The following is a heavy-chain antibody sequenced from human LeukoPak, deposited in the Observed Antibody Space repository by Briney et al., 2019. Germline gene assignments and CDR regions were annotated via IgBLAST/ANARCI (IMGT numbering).Heavy chain of an antibody. CDR2: ISYDGRNK. CDR3: AKATPPRDGSNPDY. J-gene: IGHJ4*02. CDR1: GFTFGSYG. V-gene: IGHV3-30*18. D-gene: IGHD5-24*01. Sequence: GGFLRLSCAASGFTFGSYGMHWVRQAPGKGLEWVAVISYDGRNKYYADSMKGRFTISRDNSKNTLYLQMNSLRAEDTAVYYCAKATPPRDGSNPDYWGQGTLVTVSS.